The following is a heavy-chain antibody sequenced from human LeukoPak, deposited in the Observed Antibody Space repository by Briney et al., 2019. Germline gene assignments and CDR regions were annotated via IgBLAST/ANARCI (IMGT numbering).Heavy chain of an antibody. J-gene: IGHJ6*02. D-gene: IGHD2-2*01. Sequence: ASVKVSCKAYGGTFSSYAISWVRQAPGQGLEWMGGIIPIFGTANYAQKFQGRVTITADESTSTAYMELSSLRSEDTAVYYCARVDGQDCSSTSCLKNPHYYYYYGMDVWGQGTTVTVSS. CDR3: ARVDGQDCSSTSCLKNPHYYYYYGMDV. CDR1: GGTFSSYA. CDR2: IIPIFGTA. V-gene: IGHV1-69*13.